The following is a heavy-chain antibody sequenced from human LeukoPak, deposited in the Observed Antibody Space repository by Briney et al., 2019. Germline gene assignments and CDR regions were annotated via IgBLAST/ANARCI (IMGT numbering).Heavy chain of an antibody. V-gene: IGHV3-21*01. J-gene: IGHJ5*02. Sequence: GGSLRLSCAASGFTFSSYSMNWVRQAPGKGLEWVSSISSSSSYIYYADSVKGRFTISRDNAKNSLYLQMNSLRAEDTAVYYCARDRSGSYPNWFDPRGQGTLVTVSS. CDR2: ISSSSSYI. CDR3: ARDRSGSYPNWFDP. CDR1: GFTFSSYS. D-gene: IGHD1-26*01.